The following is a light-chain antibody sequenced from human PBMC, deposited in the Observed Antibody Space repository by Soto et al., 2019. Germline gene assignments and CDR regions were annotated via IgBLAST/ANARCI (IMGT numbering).Light chain of an antibody. CDR2: DVS. Sequence: QSALTQPHSVSGSPGQSVTISCTGTSSDVGGYNYVSWYQHHPGKAPKLIIYDVSERPSGVPDSFSGSKSGNTGNTASLTISGPQAEDEADYYCCSYAGSYTHVFGSGTKLTVL. J-gene: IGLJ1*01. CDR3: CSYAGSYTHV. V-gene: IGLV2-11*01. CDR1: SSDVGGYNY.